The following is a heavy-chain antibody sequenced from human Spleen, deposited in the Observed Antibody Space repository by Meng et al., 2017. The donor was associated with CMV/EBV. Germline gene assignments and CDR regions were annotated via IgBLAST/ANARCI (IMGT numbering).Heavy chain of an antibody. D-gene: IGHD2-15*01. J-gene: IGHJ2*01. Sequence: GGSLRLSCAASGFSFSSYAMSWVRQAPGKGLEWVSAISGSGGSTYYADSVKGRFTISRDNSKNTLYLQMNSLRAEDTAVYYCAKVYSWQLPHSPGWYFDLWGRGTLVTVSS. V-gene: IGHV3-23*01. CDR1: GFSFSSYA. CDR2: ISGSGGST. CDR3: AKVYSWQLPHSPGWYFDL.